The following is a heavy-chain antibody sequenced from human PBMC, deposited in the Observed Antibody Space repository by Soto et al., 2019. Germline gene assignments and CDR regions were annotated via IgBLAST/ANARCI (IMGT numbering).Heavy chain of an antibody. D-gene: IGHD1-26*01. CDR2: IWRDGSSK. CDR1: GFSFGNYG. J-gene: IGHJ4*02. V-gene: IGHV3-33*01. CDR3: ARDWWEDQGGKATVSKFEY. Sequence: QVHLVESGGGVVQPGRSLPLSCAASGFSFGNYGIHWVRQAPGKGLEWVAGIWRDGSSKYYGDSVKGQFTISRDNSKNPRYLQRTSLRAADTDVYYCARDWWEDQGGKATVSKFEYWGSGPMVTVSS.